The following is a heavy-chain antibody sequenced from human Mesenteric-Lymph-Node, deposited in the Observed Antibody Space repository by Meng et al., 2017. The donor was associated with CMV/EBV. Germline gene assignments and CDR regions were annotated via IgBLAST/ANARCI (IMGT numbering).Heavy chain of an antibody. CDR3: ARDPPPRPYAFDI. J-gene: IGHJ3*02. V-gene: IGHV3-66*02. Sequence: GESLKISCAASGFTVSSNYMNWVRQAPGKGLEWVSVIYTGGSTYFADSVKGRFTISRDNSKNTLFLQMNRLRPEDTAVYYCARDPPPRPYAFDIWGQGTMVTVSS. CDR1: GFTVSSNY. CDR2: IYTGGST.